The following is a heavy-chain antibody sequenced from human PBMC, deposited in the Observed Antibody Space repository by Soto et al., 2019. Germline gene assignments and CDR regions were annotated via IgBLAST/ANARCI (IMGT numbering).Heavy chain of an antibody. CDR3: XXXXXXXXXXXXXXX. Sequence: QVQLVESGGGVVQPGRSLRLSCAASGFTFSSYGMHWVRQAPGKGLEWVAVISYDGSNKYYADSVKGRFTISRDNSKNTLYLQMNSMRAEXXXXXXXXXXXXXXXXXXXXXXXGXXTXVTVSS. V-gene: IGHV3-30*03. CDR1: GFTFSSYG. CDR2: ISYDGSNK. J-gene: IGHJ1*01.